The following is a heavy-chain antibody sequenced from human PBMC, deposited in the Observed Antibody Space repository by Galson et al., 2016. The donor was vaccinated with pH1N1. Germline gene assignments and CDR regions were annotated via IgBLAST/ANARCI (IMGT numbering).Heavy chain of an antibody. Sequence: SVKVSCKASGYTLTSYDINWVRQATGQGLEWMGWMNHNNGNADYAPKFQGRVTLTRNASINTAYMELSSLTTEDTAVYYCAGGPVYWYLGLWGRGPPVIVSS. CDR1: GYTLTSYD. CDR3: AGGPVYWYLGL. J-gene: IGHJ2*01. V-gene: IGHV1-8*01. CDR2: MNHNNGNA.